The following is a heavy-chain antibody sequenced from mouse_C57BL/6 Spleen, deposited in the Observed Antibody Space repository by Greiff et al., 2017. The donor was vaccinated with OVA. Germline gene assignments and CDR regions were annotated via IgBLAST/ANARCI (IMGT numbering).Heavy chain of an antibody. V-gene: IGHV5-16*01. J-gene: IGHJ2*01. CDR3: AREYYGTLDY. D-gene: IGHD1-1*01. Sequence: EVKVVESEGGLVQPGSSMKLSCTASGFTFSDYYMAWVRQVPEKGLEWVANINYDGSSTYYLDSLKSRFIISRDNAKNILYLQMSSLKSEDTATYYCAREYYGTLDYWGQGTTLTVSS. CDR2: INYDGSST. CDR1: GFTFSDYY.